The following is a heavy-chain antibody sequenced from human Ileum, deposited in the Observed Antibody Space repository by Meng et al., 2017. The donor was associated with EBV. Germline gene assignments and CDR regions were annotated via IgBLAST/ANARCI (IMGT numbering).Heavy chain of an antibody. Sequence: QVQLQQWGEGLLKPSETLSLTCGVLGWSFSDYYWSWIRQSPGKGLEWIGEIHPSGITNYNPSLNSRVTISVDTSKNQFSLKLTSVTAADTAVYYCASGRDYAWHSWGRGTLVTVSS. D-gene: IGHD4-17*01. CDR3: ASGRDYAWHS. CDR1: GWSFSDYY. V-gene: IGHV4-34*01. CDR2: IHPSGIT. J-gene: IGHJ4*02.